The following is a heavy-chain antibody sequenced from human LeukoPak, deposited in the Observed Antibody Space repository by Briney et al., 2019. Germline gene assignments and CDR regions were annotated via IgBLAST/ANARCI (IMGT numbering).Heavy chain of an antibody. V-gene: IGHV2-5*02. CDR2: IYWDDDK. CDR3: AHIRIDYGDYWESPRWFDP. CDR1: GFSLSTSGVG. Sequence: ESGPTLVKPTQTLTLTCTFSGFSLSTSGVGVGWIRQPPGKALEWLALIYWDDDKRYSPSLKSRLTITKDTSKNQVVLTMTNMDPVDTATYYCAHIRIDYGDYWESPRWFDPWGQGTLVTVSS. D-gene: IGHD4-17*01. J-gene: IGHJ5*02.